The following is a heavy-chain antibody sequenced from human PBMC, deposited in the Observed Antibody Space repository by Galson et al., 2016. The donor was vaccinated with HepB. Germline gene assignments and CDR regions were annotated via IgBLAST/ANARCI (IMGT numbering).Heavy chain of an antibody. Sequence: SETLSLTCTVSGDSISSSDYYWGWIRQPPGKGLEWIASIKYAGSPYYTPALKDRDTISVDTSKNQFSLKVSSVTAADTAVYYCARHTSTRGAFDYWGQGRLVTVSS. J-gene: IGHJ4*02. CDR2: IKYAGSP. V-gene: IGHV4-39*01. CDR1: GDSISSSDYY. CDR3: ARHTSTRGAFDY. D-gene: IGHD4/OR15-4a*01.